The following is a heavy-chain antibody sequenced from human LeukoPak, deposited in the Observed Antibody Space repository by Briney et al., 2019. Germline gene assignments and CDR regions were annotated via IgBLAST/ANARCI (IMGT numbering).Heavy chain of an antibody. CDR1: GYTFTKYG. V-gene: IGHV1-18*01. D-gene: IGHD2-8*02. CDR2: ISAYNGNI. CDR3: TIMTRCTGGTCYSYDH. J-gene: IGHJ4*02. Sequence: SVTVSYTTSGYTFTKYGITWLRQAPGKGRDWMGWISAYNGNIDYAQNLQGRVTMTTATSTSTAYMEWRSLRSDDTAVYYCTIMTRCTGGTCYSYDHWGQGTMVAVSS.